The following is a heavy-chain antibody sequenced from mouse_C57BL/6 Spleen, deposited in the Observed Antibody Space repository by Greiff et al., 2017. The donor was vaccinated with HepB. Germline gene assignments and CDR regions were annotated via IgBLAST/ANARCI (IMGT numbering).Heavy chain of an antibody. CDR2: IYPGNSDT. D-gene: IGHD1-1*01. Sequence: DVKLQESGTVLARPGASVKMSCKTSGYTFTSYWMHWVKQRPGQGLEWIGAIYPGNSDTSYNQKFKGKAKLTAVTSASTAYMELSSLTNEDSAVYYCTRALSYYYGSSEDAMDYWGQGTSVTVSS. CDR1: GYTFTSYW. V-gene: IGHV1-5*01. J-gene: IGHJ4*01. CDR3: TRALSYYYGSSEDAMDY.